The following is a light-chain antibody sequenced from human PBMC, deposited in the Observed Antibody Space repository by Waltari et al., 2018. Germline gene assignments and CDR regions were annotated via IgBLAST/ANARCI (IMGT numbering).Light chain of an antibody. Sequence: QSALTQPASGSGSPGQSITISCIGTSSDVGGYDYVSWYQQHPGKPPKLMIYDVTNRPSGVADRFSGSKSGNTASLTISGLQAEDEADYYCSSFTSSSTLVFGGGTELTVL. CDR3: SSFTSSSTLV. J-gene: IGLJ2*01. CDR1: SSDVGGYDY. CDR2: DVT. V-gene: IGLV2-14*03.